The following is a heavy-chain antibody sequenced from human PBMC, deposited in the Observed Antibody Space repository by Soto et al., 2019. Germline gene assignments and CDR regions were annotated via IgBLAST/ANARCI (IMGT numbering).Heavy chain of an antibody. CDR2: VFSSGST. Sequence: SETLSLTCSVPGGAISSYYWSWVRQPAGKGLEWIGRVFSSGSTNYNASLKSRVTMSIDTSKNEVSLTLRSVTAADTGVYYCARVAFSYFGMDVWGPGTTVTVSS. CDR1: GGAISSYY. J-gene: IGHJ6*02. V-gene: IGHV4-4*07. D-gene: IGHD3-3*02. CDR3: ARVAFSYFGMDV.